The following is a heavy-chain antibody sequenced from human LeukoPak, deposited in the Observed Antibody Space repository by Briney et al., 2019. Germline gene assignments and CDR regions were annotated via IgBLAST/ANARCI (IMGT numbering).Heavy chain of an antibody. CDR1: GGSISSYY. D-gene: IGHD6-25*01. CDR2: IYYSGST. Sequence: PSETLSPTCTVSGGSISSYYWSWIRQPPGKGLEWIGYIYYSGSTNYNPSLKSRVTISVDTSKNQFSLKLSSVTAADTAVYYCARQEAAFDYWGQGTLVTVSS. J-gene: IGHJ4*02. V-gene: IGHV4-59*08. CDR3: ARQEAAFDY.